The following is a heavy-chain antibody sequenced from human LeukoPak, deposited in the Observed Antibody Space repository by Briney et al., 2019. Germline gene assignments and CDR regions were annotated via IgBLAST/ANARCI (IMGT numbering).Heavy chain of an antibody. Sequence: GASVKVSCKASGYTFTGYYMHWVRQAPGQGLEWMGWINPNSGGTNYAQKFQGRVTMTRDTSISTAYTELSRLRSDDTAVYYCARAGYDFWSGYYVTWGQGTLVTVSS. D-gene: IGHD3-3*01. J-gene: IGHJ5*02. CDR1: GYTFTGYY. CDR2: INPNSGGT. CDR3: ARAGYDFWSGYYVT. V-gene: IGHV1-2*02.